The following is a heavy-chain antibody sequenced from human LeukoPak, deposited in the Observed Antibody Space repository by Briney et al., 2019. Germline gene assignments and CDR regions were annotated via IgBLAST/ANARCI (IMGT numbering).Heavy chain of an antibody. CDR1: GFTFSSYW. Sequence: GGSLRLSCAASGFTFSSYWMHWVRHAPGKGLVWVSRINSDGSSTSYADSVKGRFTISRDNAKNTLYLQMNSLRAEDTAVYYCARDSVAGYCSGGSCYWYNWFDPWGQGTLVTVSS. CDR3: ARDSVAGYCSGGSCYWYNWFDP. V-gene: IGHV3-74*01. D-gene: IGHD2-15*01. CDR2: INSDGSST. J-gene: IGHJ5*02.